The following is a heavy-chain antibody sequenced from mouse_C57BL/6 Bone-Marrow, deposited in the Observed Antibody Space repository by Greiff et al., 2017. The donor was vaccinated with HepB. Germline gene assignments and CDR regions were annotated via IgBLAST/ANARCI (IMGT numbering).Heavy chain of an antibody. CDR1: GFSLTSYA. V-gene: IGHV2-9-1*01. CDR3: ARESYYGIFYAMDY. CDR2: IWTGGGT. J-gene: IGHJ4*01. D-gene: IGHD2-10*01. Sequence: VQLVESGPGLVAPSQSLSITCTVSGFSLTSYAISWVRQPPGKGLEWLGVIWTGGGTNYNSALKSRLSISKDNSKSQVFLKMNSLQTDDTARYYCARESYYGIFYAMDYWGQGTSVTVSS.